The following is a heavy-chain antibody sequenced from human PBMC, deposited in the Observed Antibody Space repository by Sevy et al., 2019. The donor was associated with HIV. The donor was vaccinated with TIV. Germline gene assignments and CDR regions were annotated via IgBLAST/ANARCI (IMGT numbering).Heavy chain of an antibody. D-gene: IGHD6-6*01. V-gene: IGHV4-39*01. Sequence: TLSLTCTVSGASISSSSYYWGWIRQPPGKGLEWIGSIYYSGISFYTPSLKIRVTISVDTSKNQFSLKLSSVTAADTAVYYCTRRLSGSSSGRWFDPWGQGTLVTVSS. CDR3: TRRLSGSSSGRWFDP. CDR2: IYYSGIS. J-gene: IGHJ5*02. CDR1: GASISSSSYY.